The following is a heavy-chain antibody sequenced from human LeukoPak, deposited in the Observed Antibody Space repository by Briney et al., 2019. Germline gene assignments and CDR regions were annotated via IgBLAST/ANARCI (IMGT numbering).Heavy chain of an antibody. Sequence: GGSLRLSCAASGFTFSSYAMHWVRQAPGQGLEWMGWINPNSGGTNYAQKFQGGVTMTRDTSISTAYMELSRLRSDDTAVYYCARAYYYDSSGTPDYWGQGTLVTVSS. CDR1: GFTFSSYA. CDR3: ARAYYYDSSGTPDY. J-gene: IGHJ4*02. CDR2: INPNSGGT. D-gene: IGHD3-22*01. V-gene: IGHV1-2*02.